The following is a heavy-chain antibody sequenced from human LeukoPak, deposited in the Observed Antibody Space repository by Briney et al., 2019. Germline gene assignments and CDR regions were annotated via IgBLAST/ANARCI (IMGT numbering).Heavy chain of an antibody. Sequence: GGSLRLSCAASGFTFSSYWMHWVRQAPGKGLVWVSRINSDGSSTSYADSVKGRFTISRDNAKNTLYLQMNSLRAEDTAVYYCARLSCSSTSCSTYDYWGQGTLVTVSS. D-gene: IGHD2-2*01. V-gene: IGHV3-74*01. CDR3: ARLSCSSTSCSTYDY. CDR1: GFTFSSYW. CDR2: INSDGSST. J-gene: IGHJ4*02.